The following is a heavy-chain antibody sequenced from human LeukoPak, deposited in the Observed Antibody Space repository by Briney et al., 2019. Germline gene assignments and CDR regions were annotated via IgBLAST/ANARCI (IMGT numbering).Heavy chain of an antibody. CDR2: IYTSGST. Sequence: SETLSLTCTVSGGSISSYYWSWIRQPPGKGLEWIGYIYTSGSTNYNPSLKSRVTISVDTSKNQFSLKLSSVTAADTAVYYCARTYSGSYGLPHALDIWGQGTMVTVSS. J-gene: IGHJ3*02. V-gene: IGHV4-4*09. CDR1: GGSISSYY. D-gene: IGHD1-26*01. CDR3: ARTYSGSYGLPHALDI.